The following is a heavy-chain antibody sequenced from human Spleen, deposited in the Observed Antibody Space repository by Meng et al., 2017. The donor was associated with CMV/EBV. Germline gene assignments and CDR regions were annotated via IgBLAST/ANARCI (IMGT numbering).Heavy chain of an antibody. CDR3: AKLYSSSSQFDY. D-gene: IGHD6-6*01. CDR2: IYPGDSDT. CDR1: GYSFNTYW. V-gene: IGHV5-51*01. J-gene: IGHJ4*02. Sequence: CQGSGYSFNTYWIGWVRLMPGKGLEWLGIIYPGDSDTRYNPSFQGQVTISADKSISTAYLQWSSLKASDTAMYYCAKLYSSSSQFDYWGQGTLVTVSS.